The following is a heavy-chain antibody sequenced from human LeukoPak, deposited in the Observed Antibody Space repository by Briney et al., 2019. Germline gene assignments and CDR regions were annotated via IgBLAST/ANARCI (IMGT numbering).Heavy chain of an antibody. CDR2: IYSGGRT. V-gene: IGHV3-53*01. CDR3: AREKFDSGSYPGEYYFDY. J-gene: IGHJ4*02. D-gene: IGHD1-26*01. Sequence: GGSLRLSCAASGFTVSSNYMSWVRQAPGKGLEWVSAIYSGGRTFYADSVKGRFTISRDKSKNTLYLQMNSLRAEDTAVYYCAREKFDSGSYPGEYYFDYWGQGTLVTVSS. CDR1: GFTVSSNY.